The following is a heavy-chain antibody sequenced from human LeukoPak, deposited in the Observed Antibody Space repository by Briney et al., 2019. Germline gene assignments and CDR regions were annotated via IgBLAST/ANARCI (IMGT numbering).Heavy chain of an antibody. J-gene: IGHJ4*02. V-gene: IGHV3-48*03. D-gene: IGHD4-17*01. CDR1: GFTFSSYG. CDR2: ISSSGSTI. CDR3: ARGPSLRTYYFDY. Sequence: GGSLRLSCAASGFTFSSYGMNWVRQAPGKGLEWVSYISSSGSTIYYADSVKGRFTISRDNAKNSLYLQMNSLRAEDTAVYYCARGPSLRTYYFDYWGQGTLVTVSS.